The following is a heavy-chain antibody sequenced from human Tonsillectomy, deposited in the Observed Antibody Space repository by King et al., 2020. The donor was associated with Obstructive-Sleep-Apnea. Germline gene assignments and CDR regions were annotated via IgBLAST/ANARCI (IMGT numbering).Heavy chain of an antibody. CDR1: GFTFSPYA. CDR3: AKDIRILNDDVLTAYSFDY. V-gene: IGHV3-23*04. D-gene: IGHD3-9*01. Sequence: QLVQSGGGLVQPGESLRLSCAASGFTFSPYAMNWVRQAPGEGLEWVSSISGSGGSTFYADSVNGRFTISRDNSKNTLYLQMNSLRVEDTAVYYCAKDIRILNDDVLTAYSFDYWGQGTLVTVSS. J-gene: IGHJ4*02. CDR2: ISGSGGST.